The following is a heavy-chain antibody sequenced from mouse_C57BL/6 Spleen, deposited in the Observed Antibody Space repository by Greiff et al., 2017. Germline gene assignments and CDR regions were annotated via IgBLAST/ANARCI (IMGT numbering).Heavy chain of an antibody. Sequence: QVQLQQPGAELVMPGASVKLSCKASGYTFTSYWMHWVKQRPGQGLEWIGEIDPSDSYTNYNQKFKGKSTLTVDKSSSTAYMQLSSLTSDDSAVYYCARRGPYWYFDVWGTGTTVTVSS. CDR2: IDPSDSYT. J-gene: IGHJ1*03. CDR3: ARRGPYWYFDV. V-gene: IGHV1-69*01. CDR1: GYTFTSYW.